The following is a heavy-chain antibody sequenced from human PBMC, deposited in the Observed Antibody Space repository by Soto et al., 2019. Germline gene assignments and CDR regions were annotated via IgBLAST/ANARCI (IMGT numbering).Heavy chain of an antibody. CDR1: GGSVSSGAYY. D-gene: IGHD5-12*01. J-gene: IGHJ3*02. CDR2: IYYSGST. CDR3: ARARLRAVYAFDI. V-gene: IGHV4-31*03. Sequence: QVQLQESDAGLVKASQTLSLTCTVSGGSVSSGAYYWTWIRQRPGKGLEWIGYIYYSGSTYDSPSLKSRLSISLDTSKNQFSLRLSSVTAADTAMYYCARARLRAVYAFDIWGQGTMVTVSS.